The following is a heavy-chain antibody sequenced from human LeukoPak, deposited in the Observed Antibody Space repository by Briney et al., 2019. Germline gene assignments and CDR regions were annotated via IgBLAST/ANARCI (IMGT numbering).Heavy chain of an antibody. J-gene: IGHJ6*02. D-gene: IGHD6-13*01. CDR1: GYTFTSYD. CDR3: ARLASSSWPLYYYYGMDV. V-gene: IGHV1-8*01. Sequence: ASVKVSCKASGYTFTSYDINWVRQATGQGLEWMGWMNPNNGNTGNAQKFQGRVTMTRSTSISTAYMELSSLRSEDTAVYYCARLASSSWPLYYYYGMDVWGQGTTVTVSS. CDR2: MNPNNGNT.